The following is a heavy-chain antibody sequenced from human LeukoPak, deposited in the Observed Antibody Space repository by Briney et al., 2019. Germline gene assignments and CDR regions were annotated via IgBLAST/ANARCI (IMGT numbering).Heavy chain of an antibody. CDR2: MDPSSGNT. CDR3: ARGGVVVVPADSRSLYYYYGMDV. Sequence: ASVKVSYKAAGYTFTSYDIDWVRQATGQGLEWRGWMDPSSGNTVDAHKFQGRVTMARTTSISTAYMELGSLRSEDTAVYYCARGGVVVVPADSRSLYYYYGMDVWGQGTTVTVSS. D-gene: IGHD2-2*01. J-gene: IGHJ6*02. V-gene: IGHV1-8*01. CDR1: GYTFTSYD.